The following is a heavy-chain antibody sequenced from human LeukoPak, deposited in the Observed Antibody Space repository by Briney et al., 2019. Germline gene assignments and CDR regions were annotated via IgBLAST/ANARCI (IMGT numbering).Heavy chain of an antibody. CDR2: IYYSGST. CDR1: GGSISSGGYS. V-gene: IGHV4-61*08. J-gene: IGHJ3*02. Sequence: SETLSLTCAVSGGSISSGGYSWSWIRQPPGKGLEWIGYIYYSGSTNYNPSLKSRVTISVDTSKNQFSLKLSSVTAADTAVYYCARDVGITIFGVADDAFDIWGQGTMVTVSS. CDR3: ARDVGITIFGVADDAFDI. D-gene: IGHD3-3*01.